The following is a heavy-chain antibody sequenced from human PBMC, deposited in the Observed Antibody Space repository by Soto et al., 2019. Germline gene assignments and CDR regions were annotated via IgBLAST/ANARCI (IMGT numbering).Heavy chain of an antibody. CDR1: GYTFTSYY. CDR2: INPSGGST. Sequence: ASVKVSCKASGYTFTSYYMHWVRQAPGQGLEWMGIINPSGGSTSYAQKFQGRVTMTRDTSTSTVYMELSSLRSEDTAVYYCAVDIVVVPAADRGDAFGIWGQGTMVTVSS. CDR3: AVDIVVVPAADRGDAFGI. J-gene: IGHJ3*02. D-gene: IGHD2-2*01. V-gene: IGHV1-46*01.